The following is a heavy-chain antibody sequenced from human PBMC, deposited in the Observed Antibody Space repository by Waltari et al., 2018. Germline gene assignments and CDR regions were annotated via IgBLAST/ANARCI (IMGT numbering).Heavy chain of an antibody. CDR3: ARSIAAAEYDAFDI. D-gene: IGHD6-13*01. J-gene: IGHJ3*02. CDR1: GFTFRGSG. Sequence: QVQLVESGGGVVQPGRSMRLSCAASGFTFRGSGMHWVRPAPGKGLAWVAVIWYDGSNKYYADSVKGRFTISRDNSKNTLYLQMNSLRAEDTAVYYCARSIAAAEYDAFDIWGQGTMVTVSS. CDR2: IWYDGSNK. V-gene: IGHV3-33*01.